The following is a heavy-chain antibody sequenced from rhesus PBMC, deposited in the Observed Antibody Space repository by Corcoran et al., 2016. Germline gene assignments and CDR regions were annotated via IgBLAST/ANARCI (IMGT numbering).Heavy chain of an antibody. Sequence: QVTLKESGPALVKPTQTLPLTCTFSGFSISTSGTGVGWIRQPPGKALEWHASIYWNDSKYYSTSLKSRLTISKDTSKNQVVLTMTNMDPVDTATYYCARVRKMAAANRFDVWGPGVLVTVSS. J-gene: IGHJ5-1*01. V-gene: IGHV2-95*01. CDR2: IYWNDSK. CDR1: GFSISTSGTG. D-gene: IGHD6-43*01. CDR3: ARVRKMAAANRFDV.